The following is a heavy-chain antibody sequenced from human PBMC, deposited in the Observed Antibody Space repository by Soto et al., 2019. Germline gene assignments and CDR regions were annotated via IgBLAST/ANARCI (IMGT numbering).Heavy chain of an antibody. Sequence: QVQLVQSGAEVKKPGASVKVSCKASGYTFTSYGISWVRQAPGQGLEWMGWISAYNGNTNYAQKLQGRVTMTTDTSTSTAYLELRNLRSEDAAVYYCAREPSTILPARGGRFGRWGQGTLVTVSS. CDR2: ISAYNGNT. V-gene: IGHV1-18*01. D-gene: IGHD2-15*01. J-gene: IGHJ5*02. CDR3: AREPSTILPARGGRFGR. CDR1: GYTFTSYG.